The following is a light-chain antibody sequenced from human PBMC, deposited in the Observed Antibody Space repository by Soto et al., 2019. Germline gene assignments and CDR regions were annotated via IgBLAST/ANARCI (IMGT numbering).Light chain of an antibody. Sequence: QSVLTQPPSVSAAPGQTVTISCSGSSSNIGNNFVSWYQQLPGTAPKLLIFDNNKRPSGIPDRFSGSKSGTSATLGITGVQTGDEADYYCGTWDNSLSTSVVFGGGTKVTVL. CDR1: SSNIGNNF. V-gene: IGLV1-51*01. CDR3: GTWDNSLSTSVV. CDR2: DNN. J-gene: IGLJ2*01.